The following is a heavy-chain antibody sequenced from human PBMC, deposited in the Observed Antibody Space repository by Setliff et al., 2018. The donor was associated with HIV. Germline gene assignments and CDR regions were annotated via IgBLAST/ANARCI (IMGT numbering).Heavy chain of an antibody. D-gene: IGHD3-9*01. CDR1: GHSFPNDW. V-gene: IGHV5-51*01. J-gene: IGHJ6*03. CDR2: IFPGDSET. CDR3: TRHPLRPGIAGYFYFVDV. Sequence: RGESLKISCKDYGHSFPNDWIGWVRQMPGKGLEWVAIIFPGDSETRYSPSFEGRVTISADRSINTVYLQWSSLRASDTAVYYCTRHPLRPGIAGYFYFVDVWGTGTTVTVSS.